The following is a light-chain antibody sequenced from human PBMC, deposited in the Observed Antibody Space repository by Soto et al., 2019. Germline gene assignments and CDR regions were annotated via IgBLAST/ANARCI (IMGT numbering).Light chain of an antibody. V-gene: IGKV3D-20*02. J-gene: IGKJ5*01. CDR1: QSISSNY. CDR3: QQRSNWRGIT. CDR2: DAS. Sequence: EIVLTQSPGTLSLSPGERATLSCRASQSISSNYLAWFQQKPGQAPRLLIYDASNRATGIPARFSGSGSGTDFTLTISSLEPEDFAVYYCQQRSNWRGITFGQGTRLEIK.